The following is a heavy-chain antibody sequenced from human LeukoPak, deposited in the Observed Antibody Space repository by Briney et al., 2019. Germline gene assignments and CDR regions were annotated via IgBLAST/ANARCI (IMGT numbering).Heavy chain of an antibody. J-gene: IGHJ6*03. CDR3: ARGYSYGFYMDV. Sequence: SETLSLTCAVYGGSFSGYYWSWIRQPPGKGLEWIGEINHSGSTNYNPSLKSRVTISVDTSKKQFSLKLSSVTAADTAVYYCARGYSYGFYMDVWGKGTTVTVSS. D-gene: IGHD5-18*01. CDR1: GGSFSGYY. CDR2: INHSGST. V-gene: IGHV4-34*01.